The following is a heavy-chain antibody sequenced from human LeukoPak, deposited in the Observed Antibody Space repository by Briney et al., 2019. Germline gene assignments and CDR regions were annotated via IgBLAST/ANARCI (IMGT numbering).Heavy chain of an antibody. V-gene: IGHV1-46*01. Sequence: ASVKVSCKASGYTFTSYYMHWVRQAPGQGLEWMGIINPSGGSTSYAQKFQGRVTITADESTSTAYMELSSLRSEDTAVYYCARVGLAVAGPYYFDYWGQGTLVTVSS. CDR3: ARVGLAVAGPYYFDY. J-gene: IGHJ4*02. CDR2: INPSGGST. CDR1: GYTFTSYY. D-gene: IGHD6-19*01.